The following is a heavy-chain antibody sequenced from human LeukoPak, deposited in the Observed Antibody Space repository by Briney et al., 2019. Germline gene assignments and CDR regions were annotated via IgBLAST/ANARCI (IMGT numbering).Heavy chain of an antibody. V-gene: IGHV3-23*01. J-gene: IGHJ4*02. CDR3: AKDVTGD. D-gene: IGHD2-21*02. CDR2: ISAADGDNT. CDR1: GFTFRNFA. Sequence: QTRGSLRLSCVASGFTFRNFAMSWVRQAPGKGLEWVSAISAADGDNTYYGDSVKGRFTISRDNSKNTVYLQMSSLRAEDTAVYYCAKDVTGDWGQGTLVTVSS.